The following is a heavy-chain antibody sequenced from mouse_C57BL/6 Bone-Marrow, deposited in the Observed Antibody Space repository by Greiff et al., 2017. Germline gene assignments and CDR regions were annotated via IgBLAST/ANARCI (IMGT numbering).Heavy chain of an antibody. J-gene: IGHJ1*03. CDR3: ARKSSRVLYWYFDV. CDR1: GFSLTSYG. V-gene: IGHV2-2*01. CDR2: IWSGGST. Sequence: VKLVESGPGLVQPSQSLSITCTVSGFSLTSYGVHWVRQSPGKGLEWLGVIWSGGSTDYNAAFISRLSISKDNSKSQVFFKMNSLQADDTAIYYCARKSSRVLYWYFDVWGTGTTVTVSS. D-gene: IGHD1-1*01.